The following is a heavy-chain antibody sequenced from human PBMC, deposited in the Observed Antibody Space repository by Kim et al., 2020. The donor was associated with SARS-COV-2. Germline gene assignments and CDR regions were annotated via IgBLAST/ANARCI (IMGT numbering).Heavy chain of an antibody. CDR1: GGSFSGYY. D-gene: IGHD3-10*01. Sequence: SETLSLTCAVYGGSFSGYYWSWIRQPPGKGLEWIGEINHSGSTNYNPSLKSRVTISVDTSKNQFSLKLSSVTAADTAVYYCARGLMGSGSYYNGTDYYFDYWGQGTLVTVSS. J-gene: IGHJ4*02. V-gene: IGHV4-34*01. CDR3: ARGLMGSGSYYNGTDYYFDY. CDR2: INHSGST.